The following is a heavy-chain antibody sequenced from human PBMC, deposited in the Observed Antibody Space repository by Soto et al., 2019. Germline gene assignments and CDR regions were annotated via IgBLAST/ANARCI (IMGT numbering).Heavy chain of an antibody. CDR2: ISGSGGTT. CDR3: ATISDRGIAAALDF. CDR1: TFIFTNYA. V-gene: IGHV3-23*01. D-gene: IGHD6-13*01. J-gene: IGHJ4*02. Sequence: PGGSLRLSAAASTFIFTNYAMSWVRQAPGEGLEWVSAISGSGGTTYYAESVKGRFSISRDNSKNTLYLQLNSLRVEDTAIYYCATISDRGIAAALDFWGQGTLVTVSS.